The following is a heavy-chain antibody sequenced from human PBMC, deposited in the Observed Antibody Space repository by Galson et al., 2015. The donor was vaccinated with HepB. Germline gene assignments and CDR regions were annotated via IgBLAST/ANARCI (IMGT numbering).Heavy chain of an antibody. J-gene: IGHJ6*02. CDR3: ASPLPADVGGYGMDV. CDR2: ISSDEINK. CDR1: GFTFSRYG. D-gene: IGHD2-2*01. Sequence: SLRLSCAVSGFTFSRYGMHWVRQAPGKGLEWVAVISSDEINKYYADSVKGRFSISRDNSKNTLYLQMNSLRPEDSAVYYCASPLPADVGGYGMDVWGQGTPVTVSS. V-gene: IGHV3-30*03.